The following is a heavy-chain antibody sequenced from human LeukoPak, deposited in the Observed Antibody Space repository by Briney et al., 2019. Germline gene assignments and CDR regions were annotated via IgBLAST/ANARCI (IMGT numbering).Heavy chain of an antibody. CDR1: GGSISSSSYY. J-gene: IGHJ6*02. CDR2: IYYSGST. Sequence: PSETLSLTCTVSGGSISSSSYYWGWIRQPPGKGLEWIGSIYYSGSTYYNPSLKSRVTISVDTSKNQFSLKLTSVTAADTAVYYCAGSPIGYGMDVWGQGTTVTVSS. CDR3: AGSPIGYGMDV. V-gene: IGHV4-39*07.